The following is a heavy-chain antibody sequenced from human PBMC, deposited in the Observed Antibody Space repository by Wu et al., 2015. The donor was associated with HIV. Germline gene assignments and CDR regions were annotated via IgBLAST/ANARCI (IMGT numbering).Heavy chain of an antibody. J-gene: IGHJ6*03. Sequence: QVQLVQSGAEVKKPGSSMKVSCKTSAGTFSTFTISWVRQAPGQGPEWMGRINPNSGGTNYAQKFQGRVTMTRDTSISTAYMELSRLRSDDTAVYYCARVTGDYYYMDVWGKGTTVTVSS. CDR3: ARVTGDYYYMDV. CDR1: AGTFSTFT. V-gene: IGHV1-2*02. D-gene: IGHD1-26*01. CDR2: INPNSGGT.